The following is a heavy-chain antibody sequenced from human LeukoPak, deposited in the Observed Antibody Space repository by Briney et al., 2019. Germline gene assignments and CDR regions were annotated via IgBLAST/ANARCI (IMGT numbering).Heavy chain of an antibody. CDR1: GGSFSGYY. CDR3: ARGGIVVATDY. J-gene: IGHJ4*02. V-gene: IGHV4-34*01. Sequence: PSETLSLTCDVYGGSFSGYYWSWIRQPPGKGLEWIGEINHRGSTNYNPSFKSRVTISVDTSKNQFSLKLTSVTAADAAVYYCARGGIVVATDYWGQGTLVTVSS. CDR2: INHRGST. D-gene: IGHD6-19*01.